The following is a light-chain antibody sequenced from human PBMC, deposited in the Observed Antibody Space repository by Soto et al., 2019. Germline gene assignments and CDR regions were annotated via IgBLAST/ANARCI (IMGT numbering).Light chain of an antibody. V-gene: IGKV2-28*01. CDR1: QSLLHRSGYNY. J-gene: IGKJ4*01. CDR3: MQALQSPLT. CDR2: LGS. Sequence: DIVMTQSPLSLPVTPGEPASISCRSSQSLLHRSGYNYLTWYLQKPGQSPQLLIYLGSSRASGVPDRFSGSGSGKDFTLKISRVEAEDVGVYYCMQALQSPLTFGGWTNVEIK.